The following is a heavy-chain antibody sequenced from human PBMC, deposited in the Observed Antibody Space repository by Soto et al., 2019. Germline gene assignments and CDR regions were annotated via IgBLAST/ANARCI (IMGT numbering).Heavy chain of an antibody. CDR3: ARGSQLERDASDI. CDR2: IYYTGHT. J-gene: IGHJ3*02. V-gene: IGHV4-31*03. Sequence: QVQLQESGPGLVKPSQTLSLTCSVSGVSINSGGYYWSWIRHHPGQGLEWIGYIYYTGHTFYNASLTSRVDLSLGTSKNQVSLKLSSVTAADTAVYYCARGSQLERDASDIWGQGTMVTVSS. D-gene: IGHD1-1*01. CDR1: GVSINSGGYY.